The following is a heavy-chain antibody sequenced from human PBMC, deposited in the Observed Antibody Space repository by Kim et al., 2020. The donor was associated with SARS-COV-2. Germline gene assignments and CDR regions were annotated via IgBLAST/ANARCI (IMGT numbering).Heavy chain of an antibody. Sequence: TYYHPSLRSRLTMSVDTSKNQFALRRSSVTAADTAIYYCARHQIGIPFDPWGQGTRVTVSS. J-gene: IGHJ5*02. CDR3: ARHQIGIPFDP. CDR2: T. V-gene: IGHV4-39*01.